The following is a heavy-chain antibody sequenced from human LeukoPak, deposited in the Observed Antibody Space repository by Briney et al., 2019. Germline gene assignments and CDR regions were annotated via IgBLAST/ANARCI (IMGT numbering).Heavy chain of an antibody. Sequence: PSETLFLTCNVSGGSISGNYWSWIRQPAGKGLEWIGEINHSGSTNYNPSLKSRVTISVDTSKNQFSLKLSSVTAADTAVYYCARVRRLRNWGFSPQPFDYWGQGILVTVSS. V-gene: IGHV4-34*01. CDR2: INHSGST. J-gene: IGHJ4*02. CDR3: ARVRRLRNWGFSPQPFDY. D-gene: IGHD7-27*01. CDR1: GGSISGNY.